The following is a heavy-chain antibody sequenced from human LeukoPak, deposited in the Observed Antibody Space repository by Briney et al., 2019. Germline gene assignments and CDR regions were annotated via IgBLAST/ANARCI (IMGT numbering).Heavy chain of an antibody. J-gene: IGHJ6*04. CDR1: GYSFTSYW. CDR3: ARHALVAAGPGAYYYYGMDV. CDR2: IYPGDSDT. V-gene: IGHV5-51*01. Sequence: PGESLKISCKGSGYSFTSYWIGWVRQMPGKGLEWMGIIYPGDSDTRYSPSFQGQVTISADESISTAYLQWSSLKASDTAMYYCARHALVAAGPGAYYYYGMDVWGKGTTVTVSS. D-gene: IGHD6-13*01.